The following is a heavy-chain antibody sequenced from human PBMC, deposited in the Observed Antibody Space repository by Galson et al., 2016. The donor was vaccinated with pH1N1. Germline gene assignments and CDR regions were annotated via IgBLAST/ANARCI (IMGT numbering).Heavy chain of an antibody. Sequence: SLRLSCAASGFTFGTYAMSWVRQIPEKGLEWVATIGGTGRSTYYLDSVEGRFTISRDNSKNKLYLQMNTLRAEDTAAYYCAKDLLTWESYRFELETWGRGTLVTVSS. CDR2: IGGTGRST. J-gene: IGHJ5*02. CDR3: AKDLLTWESYRFELET. D-gene: IGHD3-16*02. CDR1: GFTFGTYA. V-gene: IGHV3-23*01.